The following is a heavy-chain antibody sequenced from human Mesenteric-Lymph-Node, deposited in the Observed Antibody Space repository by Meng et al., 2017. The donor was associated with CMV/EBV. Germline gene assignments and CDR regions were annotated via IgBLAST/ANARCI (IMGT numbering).Heavy chain of an antibody. J-gene: IGHJ4*02. D-gene: IGHD1-1*01. CDR3: ARGRNWNY. Sequence: GESLKISCAASGFTFSSYWMSWVRQAPGKGLEWVSILYSGGTTYYADSVKGRFTISRDNSKNTLYLQMNSLRAEDTAVYYCARGRNWNYWGQGTLVTVSS. CDR1: GFTFSSYW. V-gene: IGHV3-66*01. CDR2: LYSGGTT.